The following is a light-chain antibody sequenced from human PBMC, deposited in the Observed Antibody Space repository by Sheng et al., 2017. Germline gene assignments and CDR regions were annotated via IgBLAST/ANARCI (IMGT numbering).Light chain of an antibody. Sequence: SELTQDPAVSVALGQTVRITCQGDSLRSYYASWYQQKPGQAPVLVIYGKNNRPSGIPDRFSGSSSGNTASLTITGAQAEDEADYYCNSRDSSGNHWVFGGGTKLTVL. CDR3: NSRDSSGNHWV. J-gene: IGLJ3*02. CDR2: GKN. CDR1: SLRSYY. V-gene: IGLV3-19*01.